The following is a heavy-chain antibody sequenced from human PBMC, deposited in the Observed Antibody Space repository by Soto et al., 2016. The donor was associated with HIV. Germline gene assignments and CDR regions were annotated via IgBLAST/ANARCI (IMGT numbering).Heavy chain of an antibody. CDR2: IYSGGST. J-gene: IGHJ4*02. Sequence: EVQLVETGGGLIQPGGSLRLSCAASGFTVSSNYMSWVRQAPGKGLEWVSVIYSGGSTYYADSVKGRFTISRDNSKNTLYLQMNSLRAEDTAVYYCARGIRAIYGGKVEYYFDYWGQGTLVTVSS. CDR3: ARGIRAIYGGKVEYYFDY. D-gene: IGHD2-15*01. V-gene: IGHV3-53*02. CDR1: GFTVSSNY.